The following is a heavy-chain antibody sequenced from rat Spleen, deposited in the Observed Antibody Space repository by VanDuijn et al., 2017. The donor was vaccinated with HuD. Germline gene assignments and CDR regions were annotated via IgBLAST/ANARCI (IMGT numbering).Heavy chain of an antibody. D-gene: IGHD1-4*01. V-gene: IGHV5-29*01. CDR1: GFTFSNYG. J-gene: IGHJ3*01. Sequence: EVQLVESGGGLVQPGRSLKLSCAASGFTFSNYGMAWVRQAPTKGLEWVATITYYGSSTYYRDSVKGRFTLSRENSKSTLYLQMDSLRSEDTATYYCATAGTRISRFAYWGQGTLVTVSS. CDR3: ATAGTRISRFAY. CDR2: ITYYGSST.